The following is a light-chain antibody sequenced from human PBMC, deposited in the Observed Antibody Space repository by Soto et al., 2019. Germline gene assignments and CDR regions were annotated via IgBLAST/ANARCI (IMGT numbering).Light chain of an antibody. CDR3: QQYNNWPRT. CDR1: QSVSSN. Sequence: EIVMTQSPATLSVSPGERASLSCRASQSVSSNLAWYEHKPGRAPRLLLYGASTRATGIPARFSGSGSGTEFTLTIRGLQSEDFAVYYCQQYNNWPRTFGQGTKVDIK. J-gene: IGKJ1*01. CDR2: GAS. V-gene: IGKV3-15*01.